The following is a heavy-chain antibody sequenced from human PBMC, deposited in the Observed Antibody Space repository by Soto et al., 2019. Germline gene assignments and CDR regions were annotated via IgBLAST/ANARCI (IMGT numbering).Heavy chain of an antibody. D-gene: IGHD6-6*01. CDR1: GFIFSSYA. V-gene: IGHV3-23*01. CDR2: ISGSGGST. J-gene: IGHJ4*02. Sequence: GGSLRLSCEASGFIFSSYAMSWVRQAPGKGLEWVSAISGSGGSTYYADSVKGRFTISRDNSKNTLYLQMNSLRAEDTAVYYCGSRYSRSSDPLSFDYWGQGTLVTVSS. CDR3: GSRYSRSSDPLSFDY.